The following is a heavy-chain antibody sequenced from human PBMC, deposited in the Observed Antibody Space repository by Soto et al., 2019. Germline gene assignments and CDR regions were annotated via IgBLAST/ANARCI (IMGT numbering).Heavy chain of an antibody. J-gene: IGHJ6*02. Sequence: QVQLVQSGAEVRKPASSVKVSCRASGGTFSDFTVTWVRQAPGQGLEWMGGIIPILEATKYAQTFQDRVTFTADESTSTVFMELSSLRSEDTAVYFCATSYCGNECQPNRAFYYFGWDVWGQGTTVTVSS. CDR1: GGTFSDFT. D-gene: IGHD2-21*01. V-gene: IGHV1-69*01. CDR3: ATSYCGNECQPNRAFYYFGWDV. CDR2: IIPILEAT.